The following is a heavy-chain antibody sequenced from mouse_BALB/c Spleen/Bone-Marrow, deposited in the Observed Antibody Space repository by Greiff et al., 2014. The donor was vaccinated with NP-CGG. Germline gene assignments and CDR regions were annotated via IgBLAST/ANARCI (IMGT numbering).Heavy chain of an antibody. CDR1: GYSITSAYA. CDR3: ARSGNFFDY. CDR2: ITSSGHT. J-gene: IGHJ2*01. D-gene: IGHD3-1*01. V-gene: IGHV3-2*02. Sequence: EVKLMESGPGLMKPSQSLSLTCTVTGYSITSAYAWNWIWQFPGDKLEWMGYITSSGHTSYNPSLKSRISITRDTSKNQFFLQLNSVTTEDTATYFCARSGNFFDYWGQGTTLTVSS.